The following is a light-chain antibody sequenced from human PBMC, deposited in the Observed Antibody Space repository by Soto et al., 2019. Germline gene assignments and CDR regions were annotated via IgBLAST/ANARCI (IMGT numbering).Light chain of an antibody. CDR2: EVT. Sequence: QSVLTQPVSVSGSPGQSITISCTGTSSDVGGYNYVSWYQHHPGKAPKLMIYEVTNRPSGISNRFSGSKSGNTASLTISGLQAEDEADYYCSSYTSSSTYVFGTGTKVTVL. CDR3: SSYTSSSTYV. J-gene: IGLJ1*01. V-gene: IGLV2-14*01. CDR1: SSDVGGYNY.